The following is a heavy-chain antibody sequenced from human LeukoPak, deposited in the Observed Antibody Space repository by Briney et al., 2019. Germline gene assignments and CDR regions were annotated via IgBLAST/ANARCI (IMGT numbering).Heavy chain of an antibody. CDR1: GGTFSSYA. D-gene: IGHD1-7*01. V-gene: IGHV1-69*05. Sequence: ASVMVSCKASGGTFSSYAISWVRRAPGQGLVWMGRIIPIFGTANYAQKFQGRVTITTDESTSTAYTELSSLRSEDTAVYYCARDPGNYGGFDYWGQGTLVTVSS. J-gene: IGHJ4*02. CDR2: IIPIFGTA. CDR3: ARDPGNYGGFDY.